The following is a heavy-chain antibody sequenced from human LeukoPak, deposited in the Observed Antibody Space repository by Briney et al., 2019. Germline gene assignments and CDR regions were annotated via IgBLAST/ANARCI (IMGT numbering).Heavy chain of an antibody. D-gene: IGHD6-13*01. CDR3: ARTGSSWYRVDY. CDR2: IYYSGST. Sequence: SETLSLTCTVSGGSISSYYWSWVRQPPGKGLEWIGYIYYSGSTNYNPSLKSRVTISVDTPKNHFSLKLSSVTAADTAVYYCARTGSSWYRVDYWGQGTLVTVSS. CDR1: GGSISSYY. J-gene: IGHJ4*02. V-gene: IGHV4-59*08.